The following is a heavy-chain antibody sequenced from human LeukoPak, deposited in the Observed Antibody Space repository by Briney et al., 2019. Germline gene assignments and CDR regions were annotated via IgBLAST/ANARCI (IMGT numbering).Heavy chain of an antibody. CDR2: ISGSGGST. D-gene: IGHD5-24*01. CDR3: VKDDGWVQYAN. Sequence: GGSLRLSCAASGFTFSSYAMSWVRQAPGKGLEWVSAISGSGGSTYYADSVKGRFTISRDNSKNTLYLQMNSLRAEDAAVYYCVKDDGWVQYANWGQGTLVTVSS. V-gene: IGHV3-23*01. CDR1: GFTFSSYA. J-gene: IGHJ4*02.